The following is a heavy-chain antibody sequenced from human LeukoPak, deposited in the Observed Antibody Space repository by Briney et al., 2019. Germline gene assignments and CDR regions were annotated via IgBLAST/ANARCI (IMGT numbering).Heavy chain of an antibody. D-gene: IGHD6-19*01. CDR1: GFTFSTYL. J-gene: IGHJ4*02. CDR2: VNTDGSST. V-gene: IGHV3-74*03. CDR3: ARQGSAWDYFDY. Sequence: GSLRLSCATLGFTFSTYLMHWVRQVPGKGLVWVSRVNTDGSSTTYTESVKGRFTISRDNAKNTLFLQMNSLRAEDTAVYYCARQGSAWDYFDYWGQGTLVTVSS.